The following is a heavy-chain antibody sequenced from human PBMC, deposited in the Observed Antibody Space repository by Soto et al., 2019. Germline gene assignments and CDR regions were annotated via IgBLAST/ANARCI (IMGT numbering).Heavy chain of an antibody. J-gene: IGHJ4*02. CDR2: ISAYNGNT. D-gene: IGHD3-22*01. CDR3: ARDIKSRYYYDSSGYYPFDY. CDR1: GYTFTSYG. V-gene: IGHV1-18*01. Sequence: GASVKVSCKASGYTFTSYGISWVRQAPGQGLEWMGWISAYNGNTNYAQKLQGRVTMTTDTSTSTAYMELRSLRSDDTAVYYCARDIKSRYYYDSSGYYPFDYWGQGTLVTVSS.